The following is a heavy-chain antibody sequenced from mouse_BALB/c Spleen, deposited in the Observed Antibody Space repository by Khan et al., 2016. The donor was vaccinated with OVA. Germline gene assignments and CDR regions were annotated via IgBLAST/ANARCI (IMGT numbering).Heavy chain of an antibody. CDR3: ARDPPYYSMDY. V-gene: IGHV2-6-5*01. CDR1: GFSLTDYA. J-gene: IGHJ4*01. CDR2: IWVSGSK. Sequence: QVQLKESGPGLVAPSQSLSITCTVSGFSLTDYAVSWIRQPPGKGLEWLGVIWVSGSKYYNSVLKPRLSISKDNSTSQVFLKMNSLQTDDTAVYFCARDPPYYSMDYWGQGTSVTVSS.